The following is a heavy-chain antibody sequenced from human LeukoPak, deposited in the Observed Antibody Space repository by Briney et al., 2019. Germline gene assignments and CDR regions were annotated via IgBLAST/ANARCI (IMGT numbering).Heavy chain of an antibody. Sequence: SETLSLTCTVSGGSISSGDYYWGWLRQPPGTGLEWIGYIYYSGSTYYNPSLKSRVTISVDTSKNQFSLKLSSVTAADTAVYYCARRSSCLDYWGQGTLVTVSS. V-gene: IGHV4-30-4*01. CDR3: ARRSSCLDY. D-gene: IGHD6-13*01. CDR2: IYYSGST. J-gene: IGHJ4*02. CDR1: GGSISSGDYY.